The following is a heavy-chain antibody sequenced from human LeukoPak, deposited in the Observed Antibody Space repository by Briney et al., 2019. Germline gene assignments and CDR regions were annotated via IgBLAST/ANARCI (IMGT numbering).Heavy chain of an antibody. J-gene: IGHJ6*02. CDR1: GFTVSSNY. V-gene: IGHV4-34*01. CDR2: INHSGST. D-gene: IGHD3-10*01. Sequence: GSLRLSCAASGFTVSSNYMSWIRQPPGKGLEWIGEINHSGSTNYNPSLKSRVTISVDTSKNQFSLKLSSVTAADTAVYYCARGRTGSYYYGSGSYYNVPGMDVWGQGTTVTVSS. CDR3: ARGRTGSYYYGSGSYYNVPGMDV.